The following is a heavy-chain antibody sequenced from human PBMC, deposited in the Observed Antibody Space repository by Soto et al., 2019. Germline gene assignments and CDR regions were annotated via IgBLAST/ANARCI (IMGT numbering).Heavy chain of an antibody. CDR3: ARDGGSGSYSSYYYYGMDV. J-gene: IGHJ6*02. CDR2: IYTSGST. D-gene: IGHD3-10*01. V-gene: IGHV4-4*07. Sequence: QVQLQESGPGLVKPSETLSLTCTVSGGSISSYYWSWIRQPAGKGLEWIGRIYTSGSTNYNPSLKSRVTMSVDTSTNQFSLKLSSVTAADTAVYYCARDGGSGSYSSYYYYGMDVWGQGTTVTVSS. CDR1: GGSISSYY.